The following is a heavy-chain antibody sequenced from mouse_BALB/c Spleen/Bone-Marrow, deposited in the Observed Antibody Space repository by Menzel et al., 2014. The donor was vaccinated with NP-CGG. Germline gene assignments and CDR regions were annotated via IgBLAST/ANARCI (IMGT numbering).Heavy chain of an antibody. CDR3: ARRGSDYENAMDY. J-gene: IGHJ4*01. D-gene: IGHD2-4*01. V-gene: IGHV1-87*01. CDR1: GYTFTSYW. Sequence: VQLQQSGAELARPGASVELSCKAAGYTFTSYWMQWVKQRPGQGLEWIGAIYPGDGDTRYSQKFKEKATLTADKSSSTTYIQLSSLASEDSAVYYCARRGSDYENAMDYWGQGTSVIVSS. CDR2: IYPGDGDT.